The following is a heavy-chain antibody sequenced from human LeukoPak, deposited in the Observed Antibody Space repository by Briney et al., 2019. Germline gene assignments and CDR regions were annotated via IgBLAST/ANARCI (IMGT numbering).Heavy chain of an antibody. V-gene: IGHV4-34*01. CDR2: INHSGST. CDR3: ARGAFWCRYNWFDP. J-gene: IGHJ5*02. Sequence: SETLSLTCAVYGGSFSGYYWSWIRQPPGKGLEWIGEINHSGSTNYNPSLKSRVTISVDTSKNQFSLKLSSVTAADTAVYYCARGAFWCRYNWFDPWGQGTLVTVSS. D-gene: IGHD2-21*01. CDR1: GGSFSGYY.